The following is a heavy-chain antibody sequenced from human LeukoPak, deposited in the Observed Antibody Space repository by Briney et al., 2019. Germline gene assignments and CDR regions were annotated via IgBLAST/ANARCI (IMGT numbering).Heavy chain of an antibody. J-gene: IGHJ4*02. CDR2: IYYSGST. CDR1: GGSISSGGYY. CDR3: AREGGSSSKFDH. V-gene: IGHV4-31*03. Sequence: PSETLSLTCTVSGGSISSGGYYWSWIRQHPGKGLEWIGYIYYSGSTYYNPSPKSRVTISVDTSKNQFSLKLSSVTAADTAVYYCAREGGSSSKFDHWGQGTLVTVSS. D-gene: IGHD6-6*01.